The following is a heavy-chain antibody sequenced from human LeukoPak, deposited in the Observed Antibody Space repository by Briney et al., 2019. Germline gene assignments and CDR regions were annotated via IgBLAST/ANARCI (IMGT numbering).Heavy chain of an antibody. D-gene: IGHD5-24*01. CDR2: IIPIFGTA. Sequence: ASVKVSCKASGGTFSSYAISWVRQAPGQGLEWMGGIIPIFGTANYAQKFQGRVTITADESTSTAYMELSSLRSEDTAMYYCARNRQFSPFDYWGQGTLLTVSS. CDR3: ARNRQFSPFDY. CDR1: GGTFSSYA. V-gene: IGHV1-69*01. J-gene: IGHJ4*02.